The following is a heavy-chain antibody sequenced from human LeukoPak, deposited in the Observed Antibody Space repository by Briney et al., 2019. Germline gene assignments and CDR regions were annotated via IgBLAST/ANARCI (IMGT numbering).Heavy chain of an antibody. CDR2: ISSSSSYI. CDR1: GFTFSSYS. CDR3: ARELVVISSGFDY. V-gene: IGHV3-21*01. D-gene: IGHD3-22*01. J-gene: IGHJ4*02. Sequence: PGGSLRLSCAASGFTFSSYSMNWVRQAPGKGLEWVSSISSSSSYIYYADSVKGRFTISRDNAKNSLYLQMNSLRAEDTAVYYCARELVVISSGFDYWGQGTLVTVSS.